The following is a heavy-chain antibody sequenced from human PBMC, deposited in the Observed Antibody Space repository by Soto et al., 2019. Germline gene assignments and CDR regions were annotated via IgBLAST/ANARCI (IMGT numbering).Heavy chain of an antibody. V-gene: IGHV4-4*02. CDR1: GCSISSSNW. J-gene: IGHJ4*02. CDR3: ARGGSSSWLFDY. D-gene: IGHD6-13*01. Sequence: SETLSLTCAVSGCSISSSNWWSWVRQPPGKGLEWIGEIYHSGSTNYNPSLKSRVTISVDTSKNQFSLKLTSVTAADTALYYCARGGSSSWLFDYWGQGTLVTVSS. CDR2: IYHSGST.